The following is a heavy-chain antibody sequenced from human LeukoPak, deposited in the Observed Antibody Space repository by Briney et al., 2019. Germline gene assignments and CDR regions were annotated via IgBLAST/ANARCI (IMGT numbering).Heavy chain of an antibody. CDR2: INSDGSSI. CDR1: GFTFSTYW. V-gene: IGHV3-74*01. Sequence: GGSLRLSCAASGFTFSTYWVHWVRQAPGKGLVWVSRINSDGSSINYADSVKGRFTISRDNAKNTVYLQMNSLRVEDTAVYYCARGYDFWGQGTLVTVSS. J-gene: IGHJ4*02. D-gene: IGHD5-18*01. CDR3: ARGYDF.